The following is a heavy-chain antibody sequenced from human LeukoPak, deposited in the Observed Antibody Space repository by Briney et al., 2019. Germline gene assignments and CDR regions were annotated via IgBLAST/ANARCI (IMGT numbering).Heavy chain of an antibody. CDR3: ARVHIAVVSPIGNWFDP. CDR1: GGSISSGGYS. CDR2: IYHSGST. D-gene: IGHD2-21*01. V-gene: IGHV4-30-2*01. Sequence: SETLSLTCAVSGGSISSGGYSCCWIRHPPGKGLGGIWYIYHSGSTYYNPSLKSRVTISVDRSKNQFSLKLSSVTAADTAVYYCARVHIAVVSPIGNWFDPWGQGTLVTVSS. J-gene: IGHJ5*02.